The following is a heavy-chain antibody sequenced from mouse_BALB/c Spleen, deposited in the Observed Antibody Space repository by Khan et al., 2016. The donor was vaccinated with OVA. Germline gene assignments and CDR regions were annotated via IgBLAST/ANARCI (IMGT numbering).Heavy chain of an antibody. CDR1: GDSITSGY. J-gene: IGHJ3*01. D-gene: IGHD2-14*01. CDR2: MIYTGYT. V-gene: IGHV3-8*02. CDR3: ARSTYRYAFAY. Sequence: VQLKESGPSLVKPSQTLSLTCSVTGDSITSGYWSWIRKFPGNKLEYMGYMIYTGYTDYNPSLKSRLALNRHTSKNQYYLQLNSVTTDDTATYYCARSTYRYAFAYWGQGTLVTVSA.